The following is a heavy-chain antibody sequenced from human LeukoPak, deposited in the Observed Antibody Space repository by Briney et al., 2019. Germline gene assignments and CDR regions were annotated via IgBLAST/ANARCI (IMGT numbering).Heavy chain of an antibody. CDR1: GYTFTSYG. CDR2: ISAYNGNT. D-gene: IGHD2-8*01. Sequence: ASVKVSCKASGYTFTSYGISWVRQAPGQGLEWMGWISAYNGNTNYAQKLQGRVTMTTDTSTSTAYMELRSLRSDDTAVYYCARSSYAVCTNGVCYIAEYFQHWGQGTLVTVSS. V-gene: IGHV1-18*01. CDR3: ARSSYAVCTNGVCYIAEYFQH. J-gene: IGHJ1*01.